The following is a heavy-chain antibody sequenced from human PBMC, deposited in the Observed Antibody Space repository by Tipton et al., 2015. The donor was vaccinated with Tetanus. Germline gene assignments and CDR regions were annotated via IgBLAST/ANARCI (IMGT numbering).Heavy chain of an antibody. Sequence: QSGAEAKKPGASVKVSCKTSGYTFTNYGITWVREAPGQGLEWVGWISPYSGHTDYAQSLQGRVSMTTDTSTNTAYLELRSLRSDDTAVYYCAREVYREIDYWGQGTLVTVSS. J-gene: IGHJ4*02. CDR3: AREVYREIDY. CDR2: ISPYSGHT. D-gene: IGHD5-24*01. V-gene: IGHV1-18*01. CDR1: GYTFTNYG.